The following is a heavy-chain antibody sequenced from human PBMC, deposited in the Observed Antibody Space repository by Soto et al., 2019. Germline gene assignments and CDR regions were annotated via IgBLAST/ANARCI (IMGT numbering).Heavy chain of an antibody. J-gene: IGHJ4*02. CDR1: GGSFSGYY. CDR3: ARAGIAVAGMYY. CDR2: INHSGST. V-gene: IGHV4-34*01. D-gene: IGHD6-19*01. Sequence: QVQLQQWGAGLLKPSETLSLTCAVYGGSFSGYYWSWIRQPPGKGLEWIWEINHSGSTNYNPSLMSRVTISVDTSKNQFSLKLSSVTAADTAVYYCARAGIAVAGMYYWGQGTLVTVSS.